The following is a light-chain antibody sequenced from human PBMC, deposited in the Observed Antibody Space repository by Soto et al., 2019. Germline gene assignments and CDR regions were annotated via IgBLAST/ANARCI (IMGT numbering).Light chain of an antibody. CDR3: QSYDRSLSGSWV. CDR2: RNT. V-gene: IGLV1-40*01. Sequence: QSVLTQPPSVSGAPGQTVTMSCTGSSSNIGAAFDVHWYQQLPGTAPKLLIYRNTNRPSGVPDRFSGSKSGASASLAITGLQAEDEGDYYCQSYDRSLSGSWVFGGGTKLTVL. J-gene: IGLJ3*02. CDR1: SSNIGAAFD.